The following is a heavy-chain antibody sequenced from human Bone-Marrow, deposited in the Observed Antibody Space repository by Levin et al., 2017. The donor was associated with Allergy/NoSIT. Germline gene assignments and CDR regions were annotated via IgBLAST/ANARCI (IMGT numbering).Heavy chain of an antibody. V-gene: IGHV4-38-2*01. D-gene: IGHD2/OR15-2a*01. Sequence: SETLSLTCAVSGYSISSGYYWGWIRQPPGKGLEWIGSIYHSGSTYYNPSLKSRVTISVDTSKNQFSLKLSSVTAADTAVYYCARGTTDMAPDYWGQGTLVTVSS. CDR2: IYHSGST. CDR1: GYSISSGYY. J-gene: IGHJ4*02. CDR3: ARGTTDMAPDY.